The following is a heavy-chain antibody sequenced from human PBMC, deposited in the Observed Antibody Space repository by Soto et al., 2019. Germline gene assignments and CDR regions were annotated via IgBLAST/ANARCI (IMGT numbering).Heavy chain of an antibody. CDR2: IYYSGST. CDR3: ARLEGLATISYYFDF. J-gene: IGHJ4*02. Sequence: SETLSLTCTFSGGSISSYYWSWIRQPPGKGLEWIGYIYYSGSTNYNPSLKSRVTISVDTSKNQFSLKLNSVTAADSAVYFCARLEGLATISYYFDFWGPGALVTVSS. CDR1: GGSISSYY. D-gene: IGHD3-9*01. V-gene: IGHV4-59*08.